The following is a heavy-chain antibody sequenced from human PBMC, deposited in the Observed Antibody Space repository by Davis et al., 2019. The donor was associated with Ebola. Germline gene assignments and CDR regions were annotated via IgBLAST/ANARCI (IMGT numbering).Heavy chain of an antibody. CDR1: GGSIKSSSYY. CDR3: ARDWIPRTDYYYYMDV. V-gene: IGHV4-39*07. Sequence: PSETLSLTCTVSGGSIKSSSYYWGWIRQPPGKGLEWIGSIYYSGTTYYNPSLKSRVTISLDTSKNQFSLKLSSVSAADTAVYYCARDWIPRTDYYYYMDVWGKGTTVTVSS. J-gene: IGHJ6*03. CDR2: IYYSGTT. D-gene: IGHD3/OR15-3a*01.